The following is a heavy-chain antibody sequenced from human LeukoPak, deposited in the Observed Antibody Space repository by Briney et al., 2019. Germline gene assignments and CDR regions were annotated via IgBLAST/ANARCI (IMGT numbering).Heavy chain of an antibody. CDR1: GGSIMNYY. V-gene: IGHV4-59*12. CDR3: ARKLRYNWNDRRFSLVDI. Sequence: SETLSLTCTVSGGSIMNYYWNWIRQPPGKGLEWIGDFSNSRSTSYNPSLKSRVTISVDTSKNQFSLKLSSVTAADTAVYYCARKLRYNWNDRRFSLVDIWGQGTMVTVSS. J-gene: IGHJ3*02. CDR2: FSNSRST. D-gene: IGHD1-1*01.